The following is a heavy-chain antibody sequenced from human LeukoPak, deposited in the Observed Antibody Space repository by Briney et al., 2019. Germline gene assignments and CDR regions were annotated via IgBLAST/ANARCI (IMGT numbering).Heavy chain of an antibody. CDR3: TTDRFD. V-gene: IGHV3-15*01. CDR1: GFTFGDYA. Sequence: GGSLRLSCTASGFTFGDYAMSWVRQAPGKGLEWVGRIKSKNDGGTIDYAAPVKGRFTISRDDSKNTLFLQMNSLKIEDTAVYYCTTDRFDWGQGTLVTVSS. CDR2: IKSKNDGGTI. J-gene: IGHJ4*02.